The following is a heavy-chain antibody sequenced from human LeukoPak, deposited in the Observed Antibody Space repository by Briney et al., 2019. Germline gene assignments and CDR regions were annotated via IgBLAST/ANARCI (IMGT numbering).Heavy chain of an antibody. Sequence: SEALSLTCTVSGGSISSGGYYWSWIRQPPGKGLEWIGYINHSGSTNYNPSLKSRVTISVDTSKNQFSLKLSSVTAADTAVYYCARHVEGLDYWGQGTLVTVSS. V-gene: IGHV4-30-2*01. D-gene: IGHD3-10*02. CDR3: ARHVEGLDY. CDR2: INHSGST. CDR1: GGSISSGGYY. J-gene: IGHJ4*02.